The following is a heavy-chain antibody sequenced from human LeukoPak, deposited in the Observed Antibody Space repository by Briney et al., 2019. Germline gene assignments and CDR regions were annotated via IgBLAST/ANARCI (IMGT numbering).Heavy chain of an antibody. V-gene: IGHV4-34*01. CDR2: INHSGST. Sequence: SETLSLTCAVYGGSFSGYYWNLIRQPPGKGLEWIGEINHSGSTKYNPPLKSRVNISIDTSKNQFSLKLSSVTAADTAVYYCAGSTDYGGNFFDYWGQGTLVTVSS. J-gene: IGHJ4*02. CDR3: AGSTDYGGNFFDY. CDR1: GGSFSGYY. D-gene: IGHD4-23*01.